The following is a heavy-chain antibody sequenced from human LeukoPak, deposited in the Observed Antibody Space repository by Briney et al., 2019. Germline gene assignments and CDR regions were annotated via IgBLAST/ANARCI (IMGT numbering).Heavy chain of an antibody. Sequence: SGGSLRLSCAASGFTFSSYGMHWVRQAPGKGLEWVAVIRYDGSNKYYADSVKGRFTISRDNSKNTLYLQMNSLRAEDTAVYYCARGVAVAGGFALDYWGQGTLVTVSS. V-gene: IGHV3-33*01. CDR3: ARGVAVAGGFALDY. D-gene: IGHD6-19*01. CDR2: IRYDGSNK. CDR1: GFTFSSYG. J-gene: IGHJ4*02.